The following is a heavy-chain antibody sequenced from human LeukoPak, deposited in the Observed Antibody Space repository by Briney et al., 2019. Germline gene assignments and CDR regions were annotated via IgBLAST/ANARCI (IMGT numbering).Heavy chain of an antibody. CDR3: ARGPGYDFWGGRFEY. J-gene: IGHJ4*02. CDR1: GFTFDDYA. CDR2: LNWNSAFK. Sequence: GGSLRLSCAASGFTFDDYAMHWVRQAPGKGLEWVSGLNWNSAFKGYADSVKGRFTISRDNAKNSLYLQMNSLRAEDTALYYCARGPGYDFWGGRFEYWGQGTLVTVSS. D-gene: IGHD3-3*01. V-gene: IGHV3-9*01.